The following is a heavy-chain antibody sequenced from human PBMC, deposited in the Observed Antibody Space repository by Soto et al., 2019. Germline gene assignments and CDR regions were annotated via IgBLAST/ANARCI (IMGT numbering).Heavy chain of an antibody. J-gene: IGHJ6*02. V-gene: IGHV3-7*05. CDR1: GFTFSGYW. CDR2: IKQDGSEQ. CDR3: AREAV. Sequence: EVQLVESGGGLVQPGGSLRLSCAASGFTFSGYWMSWVRQAPGKGLEWVANIKQDGSEQFYVDSVKGRFTISRDNAKTSLYLQMNSLRAEDTAVYYWAREAVWGQGTTVTLSS.